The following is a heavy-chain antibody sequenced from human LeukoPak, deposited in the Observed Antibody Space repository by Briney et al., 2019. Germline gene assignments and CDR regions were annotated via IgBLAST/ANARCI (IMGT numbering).Heavy chain of an antibody. CDR3: AYYDFWSGDPAFDI. D-gene: IGHD3-3*01. CDR2: IYYGGST. Sequence: SRTLSLTCTVSGGSISSGDYYWSWIRQPPGKGLEWIGYIYYGGSTYYNPSLKSRVTISVDTSKNQFSLKLSSVTAADTAVYYCAYYDFWSGDPAFDIWGQGTMVTVSS. J-gene: IGHJ3*02. CDR1: GGSISSGDYY. V-gene: IGHV4-30-4*08.